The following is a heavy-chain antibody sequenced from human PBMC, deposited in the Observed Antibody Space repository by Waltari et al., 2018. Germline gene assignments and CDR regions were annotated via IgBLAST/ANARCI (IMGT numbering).Heavy chain of an antibody. CDR2: IKPDGSDV. CDR3: ARVQRSVTAGTN. D-gene: IGHD6-13*01. Sequence: EVQLVESGGGLFQTGGSLSLSCAASVFPFVSHWLSWVRQAPGRGLEWLANIKPDGSDVQYVDSVKGRFTVSRDNTKSSLYLQMNSLRAEDTAIYYCARVQRSVTAGTNWGQGTLVTVSS. J-gene: IGHJ4*02. CDR1: VFPFVSHW. V-gene: IGHV3-7*01.